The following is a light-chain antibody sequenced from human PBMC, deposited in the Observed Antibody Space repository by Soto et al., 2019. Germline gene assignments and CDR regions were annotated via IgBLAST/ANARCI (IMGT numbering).Light chain of an antibody. Sequence: DIQVTQSPSTLSASVGDRVIITCRASQDIGSDLAWYQQKPGKAPKLLIFGATALQSGVPSRFSGSGSGTDFTLTISSLQPEDFAIYHCQQSYIIPLTFGGGTKVDIK. V-gene: IGKV1-39*01. CDR2: GAT. CDR1: QDIGSD. J-gene: IGKJ4*01. CDR3: QQSYIIPLT.